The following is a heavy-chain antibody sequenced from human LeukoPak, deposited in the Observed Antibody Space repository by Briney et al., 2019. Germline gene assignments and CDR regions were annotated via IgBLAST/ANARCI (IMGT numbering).Heavy chain of an antibody. D-gene: IGHD5-18*01. Sequence: GGSLGLSCAASGFTFSTYGMHWVRQAPGKGLEWVAFIRYDGSNKYYADSVKGRFTISRDNSKNTLYLQMNSLRAEDTAVYYCAKAHSYGYAAPDYWGQGTLVTVSS. CDR1: GFTFSTYG. V-gene: IGHV3-30*02. J-gene: IGHJ4*02. CDR2: IRYDGSNK. CDR3: AKAHSYGYAAPDY.